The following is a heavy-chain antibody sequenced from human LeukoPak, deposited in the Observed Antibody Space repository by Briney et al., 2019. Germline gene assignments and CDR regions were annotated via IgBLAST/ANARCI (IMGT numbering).Heavy chain of an antibody. V-gene: IGHV3-21*01. CDR2: ISSSSTYI. Sequence: GGSLRLSCAASGFTFSSYSMNWVRQAPGKGLEWVSSISSSSTYIYYADSVKGRFTISRDNAKNSLFLQMNSLGAEDTALYYCVRKIVTGSYRGGGDSWGQGTLVTVSA. J-gene: IGHJ4*02. CDR1: GFTFSSYS. D-gene: IGHD3-16*01. CDR3: VRKIVTGSYRGGGDS.